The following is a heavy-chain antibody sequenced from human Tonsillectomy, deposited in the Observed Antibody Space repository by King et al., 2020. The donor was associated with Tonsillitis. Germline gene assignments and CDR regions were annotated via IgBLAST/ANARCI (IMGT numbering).Heavy chain of an antibody. V-gene: IGHV1-2*02. CDR3: ARGNYDILTGYFGAYNWFDP. D-gene: IGHD3-9*01. Sequence: VQLVQSGTEVKKPRASVKVSCKASGYTFTGYFIHWVRQAPGQGLEWMGWINPNNGGTNYVQKFQGRVTMTRDMSISTAYMELSRLRSDDTAVYYCARGNYDILTGYFGAYNWFDPWGQGTLVTVSS. CDR1: GYTFTGYF. J-gene: IGHJ5*02. CDR2: INPNNGGT.